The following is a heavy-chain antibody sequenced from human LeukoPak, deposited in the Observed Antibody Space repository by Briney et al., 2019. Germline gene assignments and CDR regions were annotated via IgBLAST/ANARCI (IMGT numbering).Heavy chain of an antibody. V-gene: IGHV1-46*03. CDR2: INPSGGST. Sequence: ASVKVSCKASGYTFTGYYMHWVRQAPGQGLEWMGIINPSGGSTSYAQKFQGRVTMTRDTSTSTVYMELSSLRSEDTAVYYCASDRYYDFWSGKTSGDFDLWGRGTLVTVSS. D-gene: IGHD3-3*01. CDR1: GYTFTGYY. J-gene: IGHJ2*01. CDR3: ASDRYYDFWSGKTSGDFDL.